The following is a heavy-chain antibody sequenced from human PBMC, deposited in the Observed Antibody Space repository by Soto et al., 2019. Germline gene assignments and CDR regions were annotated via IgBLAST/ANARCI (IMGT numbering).Heavy chain of an antibody. Sequence: SETLSLTCAVSSGSIDNVYWWSWVRQSPGKGLEWIGETSHDGGTNYNPSLQSRVTISIDKSTKQFFLELSSVTAADTAVYYCVRQGFGRLHGLVDVWGQGTTVTVSS. CDR1: SGSIDNVYW. D-gene: IGHD3-10*01. J-gene: IGHJ6*02. V-gene: IGHV4-4*02. CDR3: VRQGFGRLHGLVDV. CDR2: TSHDGGT.